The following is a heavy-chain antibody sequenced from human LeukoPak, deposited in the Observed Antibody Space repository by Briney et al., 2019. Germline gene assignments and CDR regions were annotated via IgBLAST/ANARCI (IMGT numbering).Heavy chain of an antibody. CDR2: ISASSTYI. V-gene: IGHV3-21*01. Sequence: TGGSLRLSCAASGFTFNRHTMNWVRQAPGKGLEWVSSISASSTYIYYAHSVQGRFTISRDNAQNSLYLQMNSLRAEDTAVYYCARARAAAGTSYYYGMDVWGQGTTVTVSS. CDR1: GFTFNRHT. J-gene: IGHJ6*02. CDR3: ARARAAAGTSYYYGMDV. D-gene: IGHD6-13*01.